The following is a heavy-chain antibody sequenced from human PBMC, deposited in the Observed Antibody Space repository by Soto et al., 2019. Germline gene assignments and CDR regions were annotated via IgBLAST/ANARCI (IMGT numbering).Heavy chain of an antibody. CDR2: ISYDGSNK. CDR1: GFTFSSYA. J-gene: IGHJ4*02. V-gene: IGHV3-30-3*01. Sequence: HPGGSLRLSCAASGFTFSSYAMHWVRQAPGKGLEWVAVISYDGSNKYYADSVKGRFTISRGNSKNTLYLQMNSLRAEDTAVYYCARDPVAYCGGDCRTFDYWGQGTLVTVSS. CDR3: ARDPVAYCGGDCRTFDY. D-gene: IGHD2-21*02.